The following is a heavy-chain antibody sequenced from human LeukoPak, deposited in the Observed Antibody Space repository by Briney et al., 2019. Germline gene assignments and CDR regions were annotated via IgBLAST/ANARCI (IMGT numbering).Heavy chain of an antibody. D-gene: IGHD3-16*01. Sequence: PSETLSLTCTVSGGSLSSFYWSWIRQPPGKGLEWIGYIYYSGSTNYNPSLKSRVTISVDTSKNQFSLKLSSVTAADTAVYYCARDPSYGMLDYWGQGTLVTVSS. CDR1: GGSLSSFY. CDR2: IYYSGST. V-gene: IGHV4-59*01. J-gene: IGHJ4*02. CDR3: ARDPSYGMLDY.